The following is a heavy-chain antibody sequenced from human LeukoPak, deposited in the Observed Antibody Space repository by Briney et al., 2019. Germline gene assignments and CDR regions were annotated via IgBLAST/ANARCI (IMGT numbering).Heavy chain of an antibody. CDR2: INTDGSNT. Sequence: PGGSLRLSCAASGFTFSRLWMHRVRQAPGKGLVWVSRINTDGSNTIYADSVKGRFTISRDNAKNTLYLQMNSLRAEDTAIYYCARDQYTAGPTTADYWGQGTLVTVSS. CDR3: ARDQYTAGPTTADY. D-gene: IGHD1-26*01. CDR1: GFTFSRLW. V-gene: IGHV3-74*01. J-gene: IGHJ4*02.